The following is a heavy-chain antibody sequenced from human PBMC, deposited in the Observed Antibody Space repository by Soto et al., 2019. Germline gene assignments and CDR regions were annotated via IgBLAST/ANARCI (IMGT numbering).Heavy chain of an antibody. Sequence: QVQLVQSGAEVKKPGASVKVSCKASGYTFTGYYMHWVRQAPGQGLEWMGWINPNSGGTNYAQKFQGWVTMTRDTSISTAYMELSRLRSDDTAVYYCARGQAVKRPSDDYGDYEGYYYYGMDVWGQGTTVTVSS. CDR1: GYTFTGYY. CDR2: INPNSGGT. V-gene: IGHV1-2*04. J-gene: IGHJ6*02. CDR3: ARGQAVKRPSDDYGDYEGYYYYGMDV. D-gene: IGHD4-17*01.